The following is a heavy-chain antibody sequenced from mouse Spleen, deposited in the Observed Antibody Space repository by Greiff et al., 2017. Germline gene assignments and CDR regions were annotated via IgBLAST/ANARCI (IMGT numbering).Heavy chain of an antibody. CDR1: GYSITSGYY. D-gene: IGHD4-1*01. V-gene: IGHV3-6*01. J-gene: IGHJ3*01. CDR3: ASKTAAWFAY. Sequence: EVKLQESGPGLVKPSQSLSLTCSVTGYSITSGYYWNWIRQFPGNKLEWMGYISYDGSNNYNPSLKNRISITRDTSKNQFFLKLNSVTTEDTATYYCASKTAAWFAYWGQGTLVTVSA. CDR2: ISYDGSN.